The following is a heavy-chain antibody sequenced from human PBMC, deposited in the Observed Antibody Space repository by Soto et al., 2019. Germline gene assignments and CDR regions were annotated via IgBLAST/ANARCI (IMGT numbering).Heavy chain of an antibody. V-gene: IGHV1-69*06. CDR1: GGTFSSYA. CDR2: FIPIFGTA. D-gene: IGHD3-22*01. J-gene: IGHJ6*02. CDR3: ARDGGIVVVSHYYYYGMDV. Sequence: ASVKVSCKASGGTFSSYAISWVRQAPGQGLEWMGGFIPIFGTANYAQKFQGRVTITADKSTSTAYMELSSLRSEDTAVYYCARDGGIVVVSHYYYYGMDVWSQGTTVTVSS.